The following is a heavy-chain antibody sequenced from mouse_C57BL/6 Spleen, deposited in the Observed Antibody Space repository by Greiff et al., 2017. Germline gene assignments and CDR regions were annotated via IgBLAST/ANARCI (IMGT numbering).Heavy chain of an antibody. V-gene: IGHV10-3*01. J-gene: IGHJ2*01. D-gene: IGHD2-13*01. Sequence: EVQRVESGGGLVQPKGSLKLSCAASGFTFNTYAMHWVRQAPGKGLEWVARIRSKSSNYATYYADSVKDRFTISRDDSQSMLYLQMNNLKTEDTAVYYCVRDSDYPYYFDYWGQGTTLTVSS. CDR3: VRDSDYPYYFDY. CDR1: GFTFNTYA. CDR2: IRSKSSNYAT.